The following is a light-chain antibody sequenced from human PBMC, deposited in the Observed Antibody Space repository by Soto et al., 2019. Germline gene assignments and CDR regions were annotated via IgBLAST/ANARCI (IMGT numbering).Light chain of an antibody. CDR3: QQSYSLPVT. CDR2: GAS. V-gene: IGKV1-39*01. CDR1: QSISDY. Sequence: DIQMTQSPSSLSASVGDRVAITCRATQSISDYLNWYQQKPGKALKLLIYGASNLQSGVPSRFSGSGSGTDFTLTISGLQPEDFGIYCQQSYSLPVTFAPGTKVDVK. J-gene: IGKJ3*01.